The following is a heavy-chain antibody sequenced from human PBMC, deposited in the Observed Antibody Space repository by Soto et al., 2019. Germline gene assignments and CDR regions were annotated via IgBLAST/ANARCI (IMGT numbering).Heavy chain of an antibody. Sequence: VQLVESGGGLVQPGGSLRLSCAASGFSFSSYWMHWVRHAPGKGLVWVSRINSDGSSATYADSVKGRFTISRDNXKNRLYLPMNSRTPEDTAVYYCAKGVPAATRYFQHWGQGTLVTVSS. CDR2: INSDGSSA. J-gene: IGHJ1*01. D-gene: IGHD2-2*01. CDR3: AKGVPAATRYFQH. CDR1: GFSFSSYW. V-gene: IGHV3-74*01.